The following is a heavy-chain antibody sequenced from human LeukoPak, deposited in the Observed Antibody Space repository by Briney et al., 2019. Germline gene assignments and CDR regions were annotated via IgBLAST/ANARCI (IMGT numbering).Heavy chain of an antibody. V-gene: IGHV4-39*01. J-gene: IGHJ4*02. CDR1: GGSISSSSYY. D-gene: IGHD6-19*01. CDR3: ARTQWLDQRGNHQPDFDY. Sequence: SETLSLTCTVSGGSISSSSYYWGWIRQPPGKGLEWIGSIYYSGSTYYNPSLKSRVTISVDTSKNQFSLKLSPVTAADTAVYYCARTQWLDQRGNHQPDFDYWGQGTLVTVSS. CDR2: IYYSGST.